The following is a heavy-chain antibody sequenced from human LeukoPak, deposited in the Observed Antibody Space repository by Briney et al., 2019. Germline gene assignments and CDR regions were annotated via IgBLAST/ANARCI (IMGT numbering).Heavy chain of an antibody. Sequence: GGSLRLSCAAPGFTFSSYGMHWVRQAPGKGLEWVAFIRYDGSNKYYADSVKGRFTISRDNSKNTLYLQMNSLRAEDTAVYYCSRSRPKFKDFDYWGQGTLVTVSS. CDR3: SRSRPKFKDFDY. V-gene: IGHV3-30*02. CDR1: GFTFSSYG. J-gene: IGHJ4*02. CDR2: IRYDGSNK.